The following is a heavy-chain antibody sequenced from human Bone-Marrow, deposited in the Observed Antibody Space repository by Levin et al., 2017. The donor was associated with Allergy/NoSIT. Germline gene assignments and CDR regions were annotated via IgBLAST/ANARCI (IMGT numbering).Heavy chain of an antibody. Sequence: GGSLRLSCATSGFTFSDYFMNWIRQTPGKGLQWLSFISSSGNSMSDADSVKGRFTISRDNARNSLFLQMSDLRPEDTAVYYCVRGPTGTPRDFDYWGHGTLVTVSS. CDR3: VRGPTGTPRDFDY. CDR2: ISSSGNSM. J-gene: IGHJ4*01. D-gene: IGHD3-10*01. CDR1: GFTFSDYF. V-gene: IGHV3-11*01.